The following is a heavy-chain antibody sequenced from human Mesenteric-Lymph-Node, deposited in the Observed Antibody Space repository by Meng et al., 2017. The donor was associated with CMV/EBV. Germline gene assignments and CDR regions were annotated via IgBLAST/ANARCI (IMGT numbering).Heavy chain of an antibody. D-gene: IGHD6-19*01. CDR3: ARSTGFPDSSGLAYYYYGMDV. Sequence: GESLKISRAASRFIFSSYVMYWVRQAPGKGLEWVALISYDGNNKYHADSVKGRFTISRDNSKNTLYLQMNSLGAEDTAVYYCARSTGFPDSSGLAYYYYGMDVWGQGTTVTVSS. CDR1: RFIFSSYV. CDR2: ISYDGNNK. V-gene: IGHV3-30-3*01. J-gene: IGHJ6*02.